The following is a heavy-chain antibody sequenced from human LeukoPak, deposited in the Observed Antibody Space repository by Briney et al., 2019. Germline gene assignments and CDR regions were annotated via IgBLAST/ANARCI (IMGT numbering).Heavy chain of an antibody. V-gene: IGHV1-3*01. D-gene: IGHD6-13*01. Sequence: ASVKVSCKASGYTFTNYALHWVRQAPGQRFEWMGWINAGNGNTKYSQKFQGRVTMTRDTSTSTVYMELSSLRSEDTAVYYCARVLPYSSSYPLDDPWGQGTLVTVSS. CDR2: INAGNGNT. CDR1: GYTFTNYA. J-gene: IGHJ5*02. CDR3: ARVLPYSSSYPLDDP.